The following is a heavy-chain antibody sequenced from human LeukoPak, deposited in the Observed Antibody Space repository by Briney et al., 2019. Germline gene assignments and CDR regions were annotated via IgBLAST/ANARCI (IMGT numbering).Heavy chain of an antibody. V-gene: IGHV1-69*05. Sequence: ASVKVSCKASGGTFSSYAISWVRQAPGQGLEWMGGIIPIFGTANYAQKFQGRVTITTDESTSTAYMELSSLRSEDTAVYYCARSGPGYSSSWTLDYWGQGTLVTASS. CDR1: GGTFSSYA. J-gene: IGHJ4*02. CDR2: IIPIFGTA. CDR3: ARSGPGYSSSWTLDY. D-gene: IGHD6-13*01.